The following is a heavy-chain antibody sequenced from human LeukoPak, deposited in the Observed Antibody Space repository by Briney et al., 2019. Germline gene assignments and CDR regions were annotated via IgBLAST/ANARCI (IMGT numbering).Heavy chain of an antibody. J-gene: IGHJ6*04. CDR3: AELGITMIGGV. D-gene: IGHD3-10*02. CDR2: ISYDGSNK. Sequence: PGGSLRLSCAASGFTFTNYAMHWVRQAPGKGLEWVAVISYDGSNKYYADSVKGRFTISRDNAKNSLYLQMNSLRAEDTAVYCCAELGITMIGGVWGKGTTVTISS. V-gene: IGHV3-30*04. CDR1: GFTFTNYA.